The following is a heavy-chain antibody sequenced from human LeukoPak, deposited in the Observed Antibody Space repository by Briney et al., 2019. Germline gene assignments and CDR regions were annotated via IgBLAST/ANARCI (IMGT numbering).Heavy chain of an antibody. V-gene: IGHV3-7*01. Sequence: GGSLRLSCAAAGFSFSTYWMSWVRQAPGKGLEWVANIKYDGSEKYCVDSVKGRFTISRDNAKNSLYLQTNSLRDEDTAVYYCARDRSDILTGYNDAFDIWGQGTMVTVSS. J-gene: IGHJ3*02. CDR3: ARDRSDILTGYNDAFDI. CDR1: GFSFSTYW. D-gene: IGHD3-9*01. CDR2: IKYDGSEK.